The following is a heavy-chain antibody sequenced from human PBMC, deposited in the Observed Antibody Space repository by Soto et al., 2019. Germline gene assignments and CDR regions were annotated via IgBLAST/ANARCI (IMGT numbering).Heavy chain of an antibody. CDR1: GFTFSSYS. Sequence: PGGSLRLSCAASGFTFSSYSMNWVRQAPGKGLEWVSSISSSSSYIYYADSVKGRFTISRDNAKNSLYLQMNSLRAEDTAVYYCAREFIRVGYSYGYEYPQVGYNWFDPWGQGTLVTVSS. CDR3: AREFIRVGYSYGYEYPQVGYNWFDP. J-gene: IGHJ5*02. CDR2: ISSSSSYI. D-gene: IGHD5-18*01. V-gene: IGHV3-21*01.